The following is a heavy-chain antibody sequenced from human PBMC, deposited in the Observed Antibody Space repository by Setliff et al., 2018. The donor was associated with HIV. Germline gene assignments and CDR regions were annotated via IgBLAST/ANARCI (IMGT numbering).Heavy chain of an antibody. CDR2: IIPILGIA. V-gene: IGHV1-69*10. J-gene: IGHJ3*02. Sequence: SVKVSCKASGGTFSSYAISWARQAPGQGLEWMGGIIPILGIANYAQKFQGRVTITADKSTSTAYMELSSLRSEDTAVYYCAREPRGSSSWHHNDAFDIWGQGTMVT. CDR1: GGTFSSYA. CDR3: AREPRGSSSWHHNDAFDI. D-gene: IGHD6-13*01.